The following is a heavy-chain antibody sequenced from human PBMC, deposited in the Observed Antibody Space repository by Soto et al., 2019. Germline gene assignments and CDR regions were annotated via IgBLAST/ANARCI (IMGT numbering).Heavy chain of an antibody. V-gene: IGHV1-2*04. D-gene: IGHD1-1*01. CDR1: GYTFTGYY. CDR3: ARGPNTGKYDY. Sequence: ASVKVSCRASGYTFTGYYMHWVRQAPGQGLEWMGWINPNSGGTNYAQKFQEWVTMTMDTSISTAYMELNSLKYEETAVYYCARGPNTGKYDYWGKGTLVTVSS. J-gene: IGHJ4*02. CDR2: INPNSGGT.